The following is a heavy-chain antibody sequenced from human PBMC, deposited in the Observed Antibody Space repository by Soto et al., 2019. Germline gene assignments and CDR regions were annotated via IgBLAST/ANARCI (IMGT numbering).Heavy chain of an antibody. D-gene: IGHD2-15*01. CDR2: INPSGGST. V-gene: IGHV1-46*03. Sequence: GASVKVSCKASGYTLTSYYMHWVRQAPGQGLEWMGIINPSGGSTSYAQKLQGRVTMTRDTSTSTVYMELSSLRSEDTAVYYCARESVHCSGGSCYSVDYWGQGTLVTV. CDR1: GYTLTSYY. CDR3: ARESVHCSGGSCYSVDY. J-gene: IGHJ4*02.